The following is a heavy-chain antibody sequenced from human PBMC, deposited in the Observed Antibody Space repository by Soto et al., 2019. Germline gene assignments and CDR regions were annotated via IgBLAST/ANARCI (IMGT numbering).Heavy chain of an antibody. V-gene: IGHV5-51*01. J-gene: IGHJ6*02. CDR3: ARPLSYTPYGMDV. CDR1: GYSFTSYW. D-gene: IGHD2-2*02. CDR2: IYPGDSDT. Sequence: RGESLKISCKGSGYSFTSYWIGWVRQVPGKGLEWMGIIYPGDSDTRYSPSFQGQVTISADKSISTAYLQWSSLKASDTAMYYCARPLSYTPYGMDVWGQGTTVTVSS.